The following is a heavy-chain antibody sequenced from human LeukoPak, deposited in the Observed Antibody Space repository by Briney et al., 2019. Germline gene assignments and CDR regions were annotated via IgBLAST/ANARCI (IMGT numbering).Heavy chain of an antibody. V-gene: IGHV1-24*01. CDR1: GYTLTELS. CDR2: FDPEDGET. D-gene: IGHD4-23*01. Sequence: EASVKVSCTVSGYTLTELSMHWVRQAPGKGLEWMGGFDPEDGETIYAQKFQGRVTMTEDTSTDTAYMELSSLRSEDTAVYYCATVGNFNFDYWGQGTLVTVSS. J-gene: IGHJ4*02. CDR3: ATVGNFNFDY.